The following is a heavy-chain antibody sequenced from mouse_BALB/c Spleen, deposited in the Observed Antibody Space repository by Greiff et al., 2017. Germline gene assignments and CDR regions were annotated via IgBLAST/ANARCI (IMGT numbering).Heavy chain of an antibody. D-gene: IGHD2-4*01. V-gene: IGHV5-4*02. Sequence: VQLQQSGGGLVKPGGSLKLSCAASGFTFSDYYMYWVRQTPEKRLEWVATISDGGSYTYYPDSVKGRFTISRDNAKNNLYLQMSSLKSEDTAMYYCARAYDYDGKTWFAYWGQGTLVTVSA. CDR3: ARAYDYDGKTWFAY. CDR1: GFTFSDYY. CDR2: ISDGGSYT. J-gene: IGHJ3*01.